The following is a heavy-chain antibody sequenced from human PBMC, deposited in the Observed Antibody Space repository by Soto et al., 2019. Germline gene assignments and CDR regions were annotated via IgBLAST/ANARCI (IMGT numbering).Heavy chain of an antibody. V-gene: IGHV4-31*03. CDR1: GGSISRGGYY. CDR2: IYYSGST. J-gene: IGHJ4*02. D-gene: IGHD3-16*01. Sequence: PSETLSLTCTVSGGSISRGGYYWSWIRQHPGKGLEWLGYIYYSGSTYYNPSLKSRVTISVDTSKNQFSLKLSSVTAADTAVYYCARTLRDYERPGGYYSDYWGQGSLVTVSS. CDR3: ARTLRDYERPGGYYSDY.